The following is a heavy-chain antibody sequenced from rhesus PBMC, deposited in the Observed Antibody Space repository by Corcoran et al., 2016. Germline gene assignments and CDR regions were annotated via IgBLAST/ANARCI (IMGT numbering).Heavy chain of an antibody. CDR1: GFTFSSYA. D-gene: IGHD3-3*01. J-gene: IGHJ5-2*02. CDR3: ARSLFGPSHNSLDV. Sequence: EVQLVESGGGLVQHGGSLRLSCAASGFTFSSYAMQWVHQAPGTGLKWVSAIGPGGERYYADVVKSICTISRDNAKNSLYLQMSSLRAEDTAVYYGARSLFGPSHNSLDVWGRGVLVTVSA. CDR2: IGPGGER. V-gene: IGHV3-72*01.